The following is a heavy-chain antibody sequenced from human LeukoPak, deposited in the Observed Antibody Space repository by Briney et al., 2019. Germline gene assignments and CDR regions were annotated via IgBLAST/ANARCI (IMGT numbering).Heavy chain of an antibody. D-gene: IGHD2-15*01. V-gene: IGHV4-4*07. CDR3: AREPQYCSGGSCYEYYYYMDV. CDR2: ICTSGST. J-gene: IGHJ6*03. Sequence: PSETLSLTCTVSGGSISSYYWSWIRQPAGKGLEWIGRICTSGSTNYNPSLKSRVTISVDTSKNQFSLKLSSVTAADTAVYYCAREPQYCSGGSCYEYYYYMDVWGKGTTVTVSS. CDR1: GGSISSYY.